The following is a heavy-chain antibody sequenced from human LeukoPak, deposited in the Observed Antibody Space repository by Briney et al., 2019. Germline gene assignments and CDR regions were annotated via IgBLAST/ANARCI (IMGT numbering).Heavy chain of an antibody. V-gene: IGHV3-23*01. CDR1: GFTFSNYA. CDR3: AKDVGYCSSTTCYKPFGY. Sequence: GGSLRLSCAASGFTFSNYAMSWVRQAPGKGLEWVSAFSGSGGSTYYADSVKGRFTISRDNSKNTLYLQMNSLRAEDTAVYYCAKDVGYCSSTTCYKPFGYWGQGTLVTVSS. J-gene: IGHJ4*02. D-gene: IGHD2-2*02. CDR2: FSGSGGST.